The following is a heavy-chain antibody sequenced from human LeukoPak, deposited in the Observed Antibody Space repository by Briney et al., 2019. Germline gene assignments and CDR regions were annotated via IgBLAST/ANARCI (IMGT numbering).Heavy chain of an antibody. CDR1: GGTFSSYA. CDR3: ARSPMTTVTTNYYYGMDV. J-gene: IGHJ6*02. V-gene: IGHV1-69*04. CDR2: IIPILGIA. Sequence: GASVTVSCKASGGTFSSYAISWVRQAPGQGLEWMGRIIPILGIANYAQKFHGRVTITADKSTSTAYMELSSLRSEDTAVYYCARSPMTTVTTNYYYGMDVWGQGTTVTVSS. D-gene: IGHD4-17*01.